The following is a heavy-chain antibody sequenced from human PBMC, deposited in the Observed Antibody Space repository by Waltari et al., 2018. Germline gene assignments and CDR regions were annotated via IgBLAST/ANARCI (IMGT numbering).Heavy chain of an antibody. D-gene: IGHD1-26*01. J-gene: IGHJ3*02. V-gene: IGHV1-46*01. CDR3: ARASVGATHDAFDI. Sequence: QVQLVQSGAEVKKPGASVKVSCKASGYTFTSYYMHWVRQAPGQGLEWMGIINPSGGSTRYAQKCQGKGTMTREKSTSTDYMELNSLRSEDTAVYYCARASVGATHDAFDIWGQGTMVTVSS. CDR2: INPSGGST. CDR1: GYTFTSYY.